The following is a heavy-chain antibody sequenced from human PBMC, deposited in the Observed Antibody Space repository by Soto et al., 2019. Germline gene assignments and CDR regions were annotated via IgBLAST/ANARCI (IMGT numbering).Heavy chain of an antibody. V-gene: IGHV5-51*01. CDR3: ATQESGSYSYYYYGMDV. CDR2: IYSGVSVI. Sequence: PGASLKISSKASRYSFTSYWIGWVRKMPGTGLEWLGIIYSGVSVIRSMQSFQGQVSTSADKSTCTAYLQCTSLKASNTASYYSATQESGSYSYYYYGMDVWGQGTTLAVSS. D-gene: IGHD1-26*01. J-gene: IGHJ6*02. CDR1: RYSFTSYW.